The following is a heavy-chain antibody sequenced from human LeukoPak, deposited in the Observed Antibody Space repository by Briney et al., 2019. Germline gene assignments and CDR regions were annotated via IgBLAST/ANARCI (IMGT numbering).Heavy chain of an antibody. CDR1: GYSFTSYW. J-gene: IGHJ5*02. CDR2: IYPGDSDA. D-gene: IGHD6-13*01. V-gene: IGHV5-51*01. Sequence: GESLKISCKGSGYSFTSYWIGWVRQMPGKGLEWMGIIYPGDSDARYSPSFQGQVTISADKSISTAYLQWSSLKASDTAMYYCARQVAAAWNWFDPWGQGTLVTVSS. CDR3: ARQVAAAWNWFDP.